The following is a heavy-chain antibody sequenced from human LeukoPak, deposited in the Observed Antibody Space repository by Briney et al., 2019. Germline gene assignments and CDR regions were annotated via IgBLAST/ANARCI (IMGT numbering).Heavy chain of an antibody. J-gene: IGHJ5*02. Sequence: ASVKVSCKASGYTFTSYAMHWVRQAPGQRLEWMGWINAGNGNTKYSQKFQGRVTITRDTSASTAYMELSSLRSEDTAVYYCARNYYGSGSYYGGANHWGQGTLVTVSS. CDR2: INAGNGNT. CDR3: ARNYYGSGSYYGGANH. D-gene: IGHD3-10*01. CDR1: GYTFTSYA. V-gene: IGHV1-3*01.